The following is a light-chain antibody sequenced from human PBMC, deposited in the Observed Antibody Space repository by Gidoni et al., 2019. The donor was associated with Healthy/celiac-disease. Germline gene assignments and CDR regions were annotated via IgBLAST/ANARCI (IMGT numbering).Light chain of an antibody. J-gene: IGLJ1*01. CDR2: DVS. CDR3: SSYTSSSTPLYV. CDR1: SSDVGGYNY. Sequence: QSALTQPASVSGSPRQSITISCTGTSSDVGGYNYVSWYQQHPGKAPKLMMYDVSNRPSGVSNRFSGSKSGNTASLTISGLQAEDEADYYCSSYTSSSTPLYVFGTGTKVTVL. V-gene: IGLV2-14*01.